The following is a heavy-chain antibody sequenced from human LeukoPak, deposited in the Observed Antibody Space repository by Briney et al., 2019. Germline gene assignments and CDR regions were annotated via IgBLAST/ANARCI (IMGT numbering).Heavy chain of an antibody. J-gene: IGHJ4*02. CDR2: ISGSGGST. D-gene: IGHD3-22*01. CDR3: AKGPDPYYYDSSGYHGYFDY. CDR1: GFTFSSYG. Sequence: PGGSLRLSCAASGFTFSSYGMSWVRQAPGKGLEWVSAISGSGGSTYYADSVKGRFTISRDNSKNTLYLQMNSLRAEDTAVYYCAKGPDPYYYDSSGYHGYFDYWGQGTLVTVSS. V-gene: IGHV3-23*01.